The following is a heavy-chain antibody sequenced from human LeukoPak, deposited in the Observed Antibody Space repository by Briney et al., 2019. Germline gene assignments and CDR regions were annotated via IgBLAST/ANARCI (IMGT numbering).Heavy chain of an antibody. Sequence: PSETLSLTCTVSGGSISSYYWSWIRQPPGKGLEWIGYIYYSGSTNYNPSLKSRVTISVDTSKNQFSLKLSSVTAADTAVYYCARVVAAAADWYFDLWGRGTLVTVSS. V-gene: IGHV4-59*12. D-gene: IGHD6-13*01. CDR1: GGSISSYY. CDR3: ARVVAAAADWYFDL. J-gene: IGHJ2*01. CDR2: IYYSGST.